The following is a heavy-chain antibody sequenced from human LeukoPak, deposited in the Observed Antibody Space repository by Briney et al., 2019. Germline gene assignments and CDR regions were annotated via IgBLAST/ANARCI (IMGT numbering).Heavy chain of an antibody. D-gene: IGHD2-15*01. CDR2: ISGSGGST. J-gene: IGHJ4*02. CDR1: GFTFSSYG. Sequence: GSLRLSCAASGFTFSSYGMSWVRQAPGKGLEWVSAISGSGGSTYYADSVKGRFTISRDNSKNTLYLQMNSLRAEDTAVYYCARQAPGYCSGGSCYVDYWGQGTLVTVSS. V-gene: IGHV3-23*01. CDR3: ARQAPGYCSGGSCYVDY.